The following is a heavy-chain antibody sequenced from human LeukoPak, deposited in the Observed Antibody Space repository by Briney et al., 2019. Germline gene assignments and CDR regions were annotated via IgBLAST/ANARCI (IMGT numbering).Heavy chain of an antibody. CDR1: GFTFSSYW. D-gene: IGHD6-6*01. Sequence: GGSLRLSCAAPGFTFSSYWMHWVRQAPGKGLVWVSRINSDGSRISYADSVKGRFTISRDNAKNTLDLQMNSLRAEDTGVYYCARNARPYYYYGVDVWGQGTTVTVSS. V-gene: IGHV3-74*01. J-gene: IGHJ6*02. CDR3: ARNARPYYYYGVDV. CDR2: INSDGSRI.